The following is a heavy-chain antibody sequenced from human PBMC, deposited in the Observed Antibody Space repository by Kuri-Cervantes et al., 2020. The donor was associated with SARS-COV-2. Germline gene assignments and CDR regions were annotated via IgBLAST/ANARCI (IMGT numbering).Heavy chain of an antibody. V-gene: IGHV4-31*02. CDR3: ARVSELTRCRYCVDY. CDR2: IYYSGNT. D-gene: IGHD1-26*01. Sequence: PCTVSGGSISSGTYYWTWIRQHTGKGLEWIGLIYYSGNTYYNPSLKSRVTISVVTSTNQLTLKLCSVTAPDTAVYDGARVSELTRCRYCVDYWGQGTLVTVSS. J-gene: IGHJ4*02. CDR1: GGSISSGTYY.